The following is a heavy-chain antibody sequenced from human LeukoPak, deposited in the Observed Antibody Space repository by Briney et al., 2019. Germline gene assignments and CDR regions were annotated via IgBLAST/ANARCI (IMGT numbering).Heavy chain of an antibody. D-gene: IGHD4/OR15-4a*01. Sequence: ASVKVSCKPAVYTFTDYYRNWVRQAPGQRIEWMCWINPNSGGTNYAQEFQGRVTMTRDTSISTAYMELSRLRSDDTAVYYCARGLYAIANYVEDAFEIWGQGTMVTVSS. V-gene: IGHV1-2*02. J-gene: IGHJ3*02. CDR1: VYTFTDYY. CDR2: INPNSGGT. CDR3: ARGLYAIANYVEDAFEI.